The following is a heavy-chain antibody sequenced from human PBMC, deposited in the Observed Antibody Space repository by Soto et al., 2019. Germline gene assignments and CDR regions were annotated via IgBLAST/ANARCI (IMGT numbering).Heavy chain of an antibody. Sequence: GASVKVSCKASGYTFTSYGISWVRQAPGQGLEWMGWISAYNGNTNYARKLQGRVTMTTDTSTSTAYMELRSLRSDDTAVYYCARGKYSYDSSGPLEYWGQGTLVTVSS. CDR1: GYTFTSYG. CDR3: ARGKYSYDSSGPLEY. CDR2: ISAYNGNT. V-gene: IGHV1-18*04. D-gene: IGHD3-22*01. J-gene: IGHJ4*02.